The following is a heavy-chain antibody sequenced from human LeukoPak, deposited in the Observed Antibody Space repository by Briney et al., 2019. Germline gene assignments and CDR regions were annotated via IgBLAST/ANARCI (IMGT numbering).Heavy chain of an antibody. CDR3: ARRLTQYDCFDP. V-gene: IGHV6-1*01. CDR1: GDSVSSNSVT. J-gene: IGHJ5*02. Sequence: SQALSLTCAISGDSVSSNSVTWNWIRQSPSRGLEWLGRTYYRSTGYNDYAVSVRGRITVNPDTSKNQFSLHLNSVTPEDTAVYYCARRLTQYDCFDPWGQGILVTVSS. D-gene: IGHD2-2*01. CDR2: TYYRSTGYN.